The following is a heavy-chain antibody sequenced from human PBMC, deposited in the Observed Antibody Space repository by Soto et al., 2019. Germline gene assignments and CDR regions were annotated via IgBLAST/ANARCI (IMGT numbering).Heavy chain of an antibody. CDR2: INPNSGGT. J-gene: IGHJ6*02. CDR3: AREATMVRGVYSWALYYYYGMDV. Sequence: ASVKVSCKASGYTFTGYYMHWVRQAPGQGLEWMGWINPNSGGTNYAQKFQGRVTMTRDTSISTAYMELSRLRSDDTAGYYCAREATMVRGVYSWALYYYYGMDVWGQGTTVTVSS. D-gene: IGHD3-10*01. V-gene: IGHV1-2*02. CDR1: GYTFTGYY.